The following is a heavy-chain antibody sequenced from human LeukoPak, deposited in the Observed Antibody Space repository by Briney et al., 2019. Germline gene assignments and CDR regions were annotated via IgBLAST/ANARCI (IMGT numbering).Heavy chain of an antibody. V-gene: IGHV4-30-4*01. Sequence: SQTLSLTCTVSGGSITSGDYYWSWIRQPPGKALEWIGFIYYSERTAYNPSLKSRVTMSVDTSKNQFSLNLSSVTAADTAVYYCARGSYYYGSSGYYFDHWGQGTLVTVSS. D-gene: IGHD3-22*01. J-gene: IGHJ4*02. CDR1: GGSITSGDYY. CDR3: ARGSYYYGSSGYYFDH. CDR2: IYYSERT.